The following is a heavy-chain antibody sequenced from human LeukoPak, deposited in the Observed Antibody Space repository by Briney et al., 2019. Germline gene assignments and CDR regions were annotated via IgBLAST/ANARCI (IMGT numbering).Heavy chain of an antibody. D-gene: IGHD4-23*01. CDR2: ISYDGNNK. J-gene: IGHJ4*02. CDR3: AKDIDYGGAN. V-gene: IGHV3-30*18. CDR1: GFTFSNYG. Sequence: PGRSLRLSCAASGFTFSNYGMHWVRQAPGKGLEWVALISYDGNNKYYSDSMKGRFTISGDNSKNTLYLQMNSLRAEDTAVYYCAKDIDYGGANWGQGTLVIVSS.